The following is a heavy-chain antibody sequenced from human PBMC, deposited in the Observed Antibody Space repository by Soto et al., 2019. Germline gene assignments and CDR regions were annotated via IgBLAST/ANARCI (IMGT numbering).Heavy chain of an antibody. J-gene: IGHJ6*03. CDR2: INGGNGNT. CDR1: GYTFTSYT. V-gene: IGHV1-3*01. Sequence: ASVKVSCKASGYTFTSYTMHWVRQAPGQRLEWMGWINGGNGNTKYSQKFQGRVTITRDTSASTAYMDLSSLRSEDTAVYYCARGPHYQCFGEDYYMDVCGQETTVTVSS. D-gene: IGHD3-10*01. CDR3: ARGPHYQCFGEDYYMDV.